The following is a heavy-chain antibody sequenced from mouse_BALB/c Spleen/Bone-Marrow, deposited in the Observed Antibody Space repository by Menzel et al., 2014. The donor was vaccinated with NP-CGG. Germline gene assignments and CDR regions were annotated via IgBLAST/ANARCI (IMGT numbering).Heavy chain of an antibody. D-gene: IGHD4-1*01. CDR2: INPGSGGT. V-gene: IGHV1-54*01. CDR3: ARCLTGTSAMDY. CDR1: GYAFTNYL. J-gene: IGHJ4*01. Sequence: VKLMESGAELVRPGTSVKVSCKASGYAFTNYLIEWVKQRPGQGLGWIGVINPGSGGTNYNEKFKAKATLTADKSSSTAYMQLSSLTSDDSAVYFCARCLTGTSAMDYWGQGTSVTVSS.